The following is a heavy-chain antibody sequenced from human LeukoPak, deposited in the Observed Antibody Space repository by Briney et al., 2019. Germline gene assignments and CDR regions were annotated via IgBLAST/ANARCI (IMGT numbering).Heavy chain of an antibody. V-gene: IGHV4-34*01. CDR1: GGSFSGYY. CDR2: IYYSGST. Sequence: SETLSLTCAVYGGSFSGYYWSWIRQPPGKGLEWIGSIYYSGSTYYNPSLKSRVTISVDTSKNQFSLKLSSVTAADTAVYYCARGLGATRSLNYFDYWGQGTLVTVSS. J-gene: IGHJ4*02. CDR3: ARGLGATRSLNYFDY. D-gene: IGHD1-26*01.